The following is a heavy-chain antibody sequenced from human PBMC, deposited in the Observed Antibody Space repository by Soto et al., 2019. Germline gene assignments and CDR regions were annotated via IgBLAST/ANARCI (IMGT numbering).Heavy chain of an antibody. CDR3: TTDCGGDCYTTYGMDV. J-gene: IGHJ6*02. CDR2: IKSKTDGGTT. Sequence: GGSLRLSCAASGFTFSNAWMSWVRQAPGKGLEWVGRIKSKTDGGTTDYAAPVKGRFTISRDDSKNTLYLQMNSLKTEDTAVYYCTTDCGGDCYTTYGMDVWGQGTTVTSP. V-gene: IGHV3-15*01. D-gene: IGHD2-21*02. CDR1: GFTFSNAW.